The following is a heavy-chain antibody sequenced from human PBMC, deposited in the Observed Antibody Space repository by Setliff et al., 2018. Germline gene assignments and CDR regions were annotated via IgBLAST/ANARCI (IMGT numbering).Heavy chain of an antibody. Sequence: GESLKISCEASGFTFSSYTMSWVRQAPGKGLEWVSVISGSGDNTYYADSVEGRFTISXXXSKXTXXXQXXXXXXXXXXXYYCARQPSKYDHFWGTYRLDAFDIWGQGTMVTVSS. V-gene: IGHV3-23*01. CDR2: ISGSGDNT. D-gene: IGHD3-16*02. CDR1: GFTFSSYT. J-gene: IGHJ3*02. CDR3: ARQPSKYDHFWGTYRLDAFDI.